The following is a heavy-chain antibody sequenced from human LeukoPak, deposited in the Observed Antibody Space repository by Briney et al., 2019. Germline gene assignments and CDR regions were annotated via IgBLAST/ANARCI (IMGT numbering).Heavy chain of an antibody. D-gene: IGHD2/OR15-2a*01. CDR1: GFTFSHYG. V-gene: IGHV3-30*18. J-gene: IGHJ4*02. CDR3: AKAGDFYGPGD. CDR2: ISHDGSKK. Sequence: PGGSLRLSCAASGFTFSHYGIHWVRQAPGEGLEWMAVISHDGSKKYYVDSVKGRFSMSRDNSNNTLYLHMNSLRVEDTAVYYCAKAGDFYGPGDWGQGTLVTVSS.